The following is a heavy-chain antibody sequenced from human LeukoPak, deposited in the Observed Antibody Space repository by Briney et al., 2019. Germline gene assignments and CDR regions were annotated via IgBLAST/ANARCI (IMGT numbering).Heavy chain of an antibody. CDR3: ATSFGVVVDAFDI. CDR2: IIPIFSTA. V-gene: IGHV1-69*05. J-gene: IGHJ3*02. D-gene: IGHD3-3*01. Sequence: SVKVSCKASGGTFSSYAISWVRQAPGQGLEWMGGIIPIFSTANYAQKFLGRVTITTDGSASTAYMELSSLRSEDTAVYYCATSFGVVVDAFDIWGQGTMVTVSS. CDR1: GGTFSSYA.